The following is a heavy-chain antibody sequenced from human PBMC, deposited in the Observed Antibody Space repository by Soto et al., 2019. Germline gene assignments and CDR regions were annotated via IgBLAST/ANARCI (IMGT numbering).Heavy chain of an antibody. Sequence: PGGSLRLSCAASGFTFSSYAMSWVRQAPGKGLEWVSAISGSGGSTYYADSVKGRFTISRDNSKNTLYLQMNSLRAEDTAVYYCAKGHSSDYYYYGMDVWGQGTTVTVSS. J-gene: IGHJ6*02. CDR3: AKGHSSDYYYYGMDV. V-gene: IGHV3-23*01. CDR1: GFTFSSYA. CDR2: ISGSGGST. D-gene: IGHD6-25*01.